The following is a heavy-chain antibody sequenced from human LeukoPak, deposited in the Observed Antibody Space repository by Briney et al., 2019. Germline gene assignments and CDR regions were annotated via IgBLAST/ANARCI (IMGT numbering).Heavy chain of an antibody. CDR3: AREGPYYFDY. Sequence: PGGSLRLSCAASGFTFSTCTMHWVRQAPGKGLEWVAVISYDGSNKYYADSVKGRFTISRDNSKNTLYLQMNSLRAEDTAVYYCAREGPYYFDYWGQGTLVTVSS. J-gene: IGHJ4*02. CDR1: GFTFSTCT. V-gene: IGHV3-30-3*01. CDR2: ISYDGSNK.